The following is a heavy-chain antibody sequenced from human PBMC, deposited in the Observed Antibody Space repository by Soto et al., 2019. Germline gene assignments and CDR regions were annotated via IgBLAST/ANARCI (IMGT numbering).Heavy chain of an antibody. CDR2: IFYDGSNK. CDR1: AFNFNRYG. CDR3: ARDLAVFLRYGRGHYGLDV. J-gene: IGHJ6*02. V-gene: IGHV3-33*01. D-gene: IGHD2-15*01. Sequence: QEELVESGGGVVQPGKSLRLSCTASAFNFNRYGMHWVRQVPGKGLEWVAVIFYDGSNKYYADSVKGRFTISRDNSKNTLYLEMQSLRGDGTAVYYCARDLAVFLRYGRGHYGLDVWGQGTTVTVSS.